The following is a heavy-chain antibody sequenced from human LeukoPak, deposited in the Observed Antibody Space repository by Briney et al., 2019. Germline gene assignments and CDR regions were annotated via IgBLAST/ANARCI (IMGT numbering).Heavy chain of an antibody. J-gene: IGHJ3*01. CDR1: GYSFTNYW. CDR3: GKRRRGSGVFWVFKT. Sequence: GESLKISCKGSGYSFTNYWIGWVRQMPGKGLEWMGIIYPGDSDTRYSPSFQGQVTISADKSISTAYLQWSSLKASDTAMYYCGKRRRGSGVFWVFKTWGQGKRFT. V-gene: IGHV5-51*01. D-gene: IGHD3-9*01. CDR2: IYPGDSDT.